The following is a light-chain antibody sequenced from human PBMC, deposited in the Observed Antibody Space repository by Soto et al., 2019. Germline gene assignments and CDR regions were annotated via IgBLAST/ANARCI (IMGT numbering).Light chain of an antibody. CDR3: QQYNSYSPT. Sequence: DVEVTRSPATLSASVGDRVTITCRASQSISSWLAWYQQKPGKAPKLLIYDASSLESGVPSRFSGSGSGTEFTLTISSLQPDDFATYYCQQYNSYSPTFGQGTKVDI. V-gene: IGKV1-5*01. J-gene: IGKJ1*01. CDR2: DAS. CDR1: QSISSW.